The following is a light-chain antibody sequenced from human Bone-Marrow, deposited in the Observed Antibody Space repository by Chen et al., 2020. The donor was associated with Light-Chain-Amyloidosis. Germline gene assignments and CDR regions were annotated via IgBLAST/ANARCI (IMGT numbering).Light chain of an antibody. CDR3: QSYQGSSQGV. Sequence: FMLTQPHSVSESPGKTVIISCTRSSGSIVTNYVQWYQQRPGSSPTTVIYEDDQRPSGVPDRFSGSIDRSTNSASLPISGLKTEDEADYDCQSYQGSSQGVFGGGTKLNVL. CDR1: SGSIVTNY. V-gene: IGLV6-57*01. CDR2: EDD. J-gene: IGLJ3*02.